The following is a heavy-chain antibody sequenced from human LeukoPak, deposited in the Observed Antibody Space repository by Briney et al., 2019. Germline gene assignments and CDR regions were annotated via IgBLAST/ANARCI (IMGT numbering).Heavy chain of an antibody. CDR2: IYYSGST. D-gene: IGHD5-12*01. CDR3: ARDESDSGYGNDAFDI. V-gene: IGHV4-39*07. J-gene: IGHJ3*02. Sequence: SETLSLTCTVSGGSISSSSYYWGWIRQPPGKGLEWIGSIYYSGSTYYNPSLKSRVTISVDTSKNQFSLKLSSVTAADTAVYYCARDESDSGYGNDAFDIWGQGTMVTVSS. CDR1: GGSISSSSYY.